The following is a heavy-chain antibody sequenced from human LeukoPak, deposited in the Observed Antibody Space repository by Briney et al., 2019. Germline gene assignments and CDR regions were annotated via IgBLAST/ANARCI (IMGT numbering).Heavy chain of an antibody. J-gene: IGHJ5*02. V-gene: IGHV3-74*01. CDR2: INSDGSST. Sequence: GGSLRLSCAASGFTFISYWMHWVRQAPGKGLMWVSRINSDGSSTTYADSVKGRFTISRDNAKNTLYLQMNSLRAEDTAVYYCARDSGANWFDPWGQGTLVTVSS. CDR1: GFTFISYW. CDR3: ARDSGANWFDP. D-gene: IGHD5-12*01.